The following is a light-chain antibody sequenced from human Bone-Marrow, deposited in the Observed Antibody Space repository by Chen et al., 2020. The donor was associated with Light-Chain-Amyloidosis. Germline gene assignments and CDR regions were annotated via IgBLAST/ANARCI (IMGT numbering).Light chain of an antibody. Sequence: QSVLTQPPSASGTPGQRVTISCSGTSSNIGSNYIYWYQQFPGTAPKLLIYRNNQRPSGVTDRFSGSKSGTSASLAISGLQSEDEADYYCAAWDDSLNGYVFGTGTKVTVL. J-gene: IGLJ1*01. CDR3: AAWDDSLNGYV. CDR2: RNN. CDR1: SSNIGSNY. V-gene: IGLV1-47*01.